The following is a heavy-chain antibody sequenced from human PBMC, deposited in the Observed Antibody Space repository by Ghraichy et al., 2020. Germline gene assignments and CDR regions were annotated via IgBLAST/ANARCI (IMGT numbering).Heavy chain of an antibody. V-gene: IGHV4-59*08. J-gene: IGHJ6*02. CDR2: VDFSGGT. D-gene: IGHD1-26*01. CDR1: GGSFNNYY. CDR3: ARINVPAGDLDYYYGEDV. Sequence: SETLSLTCSVSGGSFNNYYWSWIRQSPGTGLELIGYVDFSGGTNYNPSLKSRVPISVAPSKKQFSLKVRSVTAADTAVYYCARINVPAGDLDYYYGEDVWGQRTAVAVSS.